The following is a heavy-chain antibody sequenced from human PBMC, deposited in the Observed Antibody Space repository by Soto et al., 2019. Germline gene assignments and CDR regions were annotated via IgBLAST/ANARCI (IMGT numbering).Heavy chain of an antibody. Sequence: QVQLVQSGAEVKKPGASVKVSCKASGYSFTSHAMHWVRQAPGQRLEWMGWINAGNGNTKYSQKFXGXGXXTRDTSASTAYMELSSLRSEDTAVYYCLGYCSGGSCYSRGYWGQGTLVTVSS. J-gene: IGHJ4*02. V-gene: IGHV1-3*01. D-gene: IGHD2-15*01. CDR2: INAGNGNT. CDR3: LGYCSGGSCYSRGY. CDR1: GYSFTSHA.